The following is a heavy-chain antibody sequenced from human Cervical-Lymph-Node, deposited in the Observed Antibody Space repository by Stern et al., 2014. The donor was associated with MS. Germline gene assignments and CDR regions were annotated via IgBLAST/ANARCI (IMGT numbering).Heavy chain of an antibody. CDR3: AHLTTATALDY. V-gene: IGHV2-5*02. D-gene: IGHD1-1*01. CDR2: IYWDDDK. CDR1: GFSLSTSGVG. Sequence: QVNLRESGPKLVKPTKTLTLTCTFSGFSLSTSGVGVGWIRQPPGKALEWLALIYWDDDKRYSPSLESRLTITKDTSKNLVFLTMTNMDPVDTATYYCAHLTTATALDYWGQGTLVTVSS. J-gene: IGHJ4*02.